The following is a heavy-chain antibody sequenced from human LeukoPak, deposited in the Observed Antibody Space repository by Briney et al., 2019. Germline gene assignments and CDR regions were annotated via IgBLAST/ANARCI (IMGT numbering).Heavy chain of an antibody. CDR1: GFTFSSYG. CDR2: IWYDGSNK. V-gene: IGHV3-33*01. Sequence: GGSLRLSCAASGFTFSSYGMHWVRQAPGKGLEWVAVIWYDGSNKYYADSVKGRFTISRDNSKNTLYLQMNSLRAEDTAVYYCARADSSGWYGVDYWGQGTLVTVSS. CDR3: ARADSSGWYGVDY. J-gene: IGHJ4*02. D-gene: IGHD6-19*01.